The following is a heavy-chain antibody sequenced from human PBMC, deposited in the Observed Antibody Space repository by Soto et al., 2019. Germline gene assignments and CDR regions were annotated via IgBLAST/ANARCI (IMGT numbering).Heavy chain of an antibody. J-gene: IGHJ4*02. CDR2: ISGSGGRT. V-gene: IGHV3-23*01. CDR1: GFTFSSYA. CDR3: AKEGGRGGGYFDY. D-gene: IGHD3-16*01. Sequence: EVQLLESGGGLVQPGGSLRLSCAASGFTFSSYAMSWVRQAPGKGLEWVSAISGSGGRTYYADAVKGRFTSSRDNSKTTLYLQMKSLRAEDTAVYYCAKEGGRGGGYFDYWGQGTLVTVSS.